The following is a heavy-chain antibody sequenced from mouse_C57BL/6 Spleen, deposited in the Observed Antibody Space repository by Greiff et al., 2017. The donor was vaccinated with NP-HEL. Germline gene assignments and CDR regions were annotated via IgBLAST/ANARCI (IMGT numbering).Heavy chain of an antibody. J-gene: IGHJ2*01. D-gene: IGHD1-1*01. CDR1: GYTFTSYW. Sequence: VQLQQSGAELVKPGASVKMSCKASGYTFTSYWITWVKQRPGQGLEWIGDIYPASGSTNYNEKFKSKATLTVDTSSSTAYMQLSSLTSEDSAVYYCARGDGSSYNYFDYWGQGTTLTVSS. V-gene: IGHV1-55*01. CDR3: ARGDGSSYNYFDY. CDR2: IYPASGST.